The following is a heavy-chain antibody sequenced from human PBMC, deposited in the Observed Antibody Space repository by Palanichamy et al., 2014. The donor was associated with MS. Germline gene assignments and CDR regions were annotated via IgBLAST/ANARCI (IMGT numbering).Heavy chain of an antibody. CDR1: GFIFSAYY. CDR3: VKDLNRKWFDP. Sequence: VQVVESGGGLVQPGGSLRLSRSASGFIFSAYYMHWVRQPPGKGLEYVSAISANGDTTYYVDSVKGRFTMSRDNSQNTVYIHMSSLRHEDTAVYYCVKDLNRKWFDPWGQGTLVTVSS. V-gene: IGHV3-64D*06. CDR2: ISANGDTT. J-gene: IGHJ5*02. D-gene: IGHD2/OR15-2a*01.